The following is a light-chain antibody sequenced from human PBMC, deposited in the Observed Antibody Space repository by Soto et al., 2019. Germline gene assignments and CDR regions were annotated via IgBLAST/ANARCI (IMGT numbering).Light chain of an antibody. CDR3: QQYGDSPRT. Sequence: EIVLTQSPGTLSLSPGERATLYCRASQTVSSNNLAWYQQTPGQAPRLLIYGASSRAAGIPDRFSGSGSGADFSLTIARLEPEDLAVYYCQQYGDSPRTFGQGTKVEIK. CDR2: GAS. V-gene: IGKV3-20*01. CDR1: QTVSSNN. J-gene: IGKJ2*01.